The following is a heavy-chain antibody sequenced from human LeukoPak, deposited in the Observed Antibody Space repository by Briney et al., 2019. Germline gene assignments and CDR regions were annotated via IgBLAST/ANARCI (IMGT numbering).Heavy chain of an antibody. J-gene: IGHJ3*02. Sequence: SGPTLFHPTQPLTLTCTFSGFSCSSGGVGVGWSRQPPVGALEWLGVIYENDEKLYSSSLQNRLSITKDTSKTQVVLTMANMDPVDTATYYCAHRHRGVASDIGGQGIMVTVSS. CDR3: AHRHRGVASDI. CDR2: IYENDEK. D-gene: IGHD2-15*01. CDR1: GFSCSSGGVG. V-gene: IGHV2-5*01.